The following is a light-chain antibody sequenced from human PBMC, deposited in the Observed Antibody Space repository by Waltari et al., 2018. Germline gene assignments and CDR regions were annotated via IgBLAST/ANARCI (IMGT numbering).Light chain of an antibody. CDR1: NLGRKR. V-gene: IGLV3-21*04. CDR3: QVWDYIQGV. J-gene: IGLJ3*02. Sequence: SYVLTQPPSVSVAPGKTARITCGGNNLGRKRVHWYQQKAGQAPVLVIHYDSGRPTGIPERFSGSTSGDTATLSISRVEAGDEADYFCQVWDYIQGVFGGGTKLTVL. CDR2: YDS.